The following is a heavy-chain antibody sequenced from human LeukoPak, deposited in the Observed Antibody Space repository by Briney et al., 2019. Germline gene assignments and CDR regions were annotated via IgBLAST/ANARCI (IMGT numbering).Heavy chain of an antibody. D-gene: IGHD1-26*01. V-gene: IGHV3-74*03. CDR2: IDTVGSTT. CDR1: GLTFSAYW. Sequence: GGSLRLSCAASGLTFSAYWMHWVRHAPGKGLVWVSRIDTVGSTTTYADSVKGRFTISRDNAKNTLHLQMSSLTADDTGVYYCARVRSGSDDWVDPWGQGTLVTVSS. J-gene: IGHJ5*02. CDR3: ARVRSGSDDWVDP.